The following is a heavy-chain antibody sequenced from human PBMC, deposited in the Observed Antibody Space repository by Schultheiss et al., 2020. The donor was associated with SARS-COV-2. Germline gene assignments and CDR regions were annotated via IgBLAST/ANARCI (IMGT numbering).Heavy chain of an antibody. Sequence: SQTLSHTCTVSGGSISSYYWSWIRQPAGKGLEWIGRIYGSGNTKYNPSLKSRVNMSLDPSKNQFSLRLSSVNAADTAVYYCARDVPVAAANFGFDYWGQGTLVTVSS. V-gene: IGHV4-4*07. CDR3: ARDVPVAAANFGFDY. CDR2: IYGSGNT. D-gene: IGHD6-19*01. J-gene: IGHJ4*02. CDR1: GGSISSYY.